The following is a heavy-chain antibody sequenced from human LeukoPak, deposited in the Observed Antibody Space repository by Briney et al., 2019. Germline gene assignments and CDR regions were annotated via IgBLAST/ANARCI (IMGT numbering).Heavy chain of an antibody. CDR1: GYSISSGYY. CDR2: IYYSGST. D-gene: IGHD2/OR15-2a*01. J-gene: IGHJ3*02. CDR3: ARAGIAFDDAFDI. V-gene: IGHV4-38-2*02. Sequence: PSETLSLTCTVSGYSISSGYYWGWIRQPPGKGLEWIGYIYYSGSTNYNPSLKSRVTISVDTSKNQFSLKLSSVTAADTAVYYCARAGIAFDDAFDIWGQGTMVTVSS.